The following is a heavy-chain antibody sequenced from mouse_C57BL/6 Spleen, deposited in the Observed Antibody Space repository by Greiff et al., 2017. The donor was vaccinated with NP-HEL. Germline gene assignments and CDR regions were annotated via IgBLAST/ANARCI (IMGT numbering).Heavy chain of an antibody. J-gene: IGHJ1*03. CDR3: ARGSGYFDV. V-gene: IGHV3-6*01. Sequence: EVQLQESGPGLVKPSQSLSLTCSVTGYSITSGYYWNWIRQFPGNQLEWMDYIRYDGSNNYNPSLKNRISITRDTSKNQSFLKLNSVTTEDTATYYCARGSGYFDVWGTGTTVTVSS. CDR1: GYSITSGYY. CDR2: IRYDGSN.